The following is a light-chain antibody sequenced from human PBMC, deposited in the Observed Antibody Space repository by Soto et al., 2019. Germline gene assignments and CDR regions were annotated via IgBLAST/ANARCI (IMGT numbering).Light chain of an antibody. CDR2: GAS. V-gene: IGKV3-20*01. CDR1: QSVSSSY. CDR3: QQYDNPPRT. J-gene: IGKJ1*01. Sequence: EIVLTQSPGTLSLSPGERATLSCRASQSVSSSYLAWYQQKPGQAPRLLIYGASSRATGIPDRFSGSGSGTDFTLTISRLEPEDFVVYYCQQYDNPPRTFGQGTKV.